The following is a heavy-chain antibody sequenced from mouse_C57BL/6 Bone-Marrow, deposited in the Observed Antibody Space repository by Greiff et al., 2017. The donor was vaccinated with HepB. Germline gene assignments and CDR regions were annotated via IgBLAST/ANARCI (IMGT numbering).Heavy chain of an antibody. J-gene: IGHJ3*01. CDR3: ARPLITTEGGFAY. CDR2: ISSGGSYT. D-gene: IGHD1-1*01. CDR1: GFTLSSYG. V-gene: IGHV5-6*01. Sequence: EVKLVESGGDLVKPGGSLKLSCAASGFTLSSYGMSWVRQTPDKRLGWVATISSGGSYTYYPDSVKGRFTISRDNAKNNLYLQMSSLKSEDTAMYYCARPLITTEGGFAYWGQGTLVTVSA.